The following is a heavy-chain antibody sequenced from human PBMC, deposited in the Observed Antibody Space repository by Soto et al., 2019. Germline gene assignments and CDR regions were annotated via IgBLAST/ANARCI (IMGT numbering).Heavy chain of an antibody. V-gene: IGHV3-23*01. CDR3: AKDPNGDYVGAFDI. CDR2: ISASGGRT. J-gene: IGHJ3*02. D-gene: IGHD4-17*01. CDR1: GFSFSSYA. Sequence: EVQLLESGGDLAQPGGSLRLSCAASGFSFSSYAMSWVRQAPGAGPEWVSGISASGGRTYYADSVKGRFTISRDKSKSTLYLQMDSLRAEDTALYYCAKDPNGDYVGAFDIWGRGTLVTVSS.